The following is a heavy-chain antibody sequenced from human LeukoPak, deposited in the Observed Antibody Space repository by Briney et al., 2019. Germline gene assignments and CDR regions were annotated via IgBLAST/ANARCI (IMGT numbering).Heavy chain of an antibody. V-gene: IGHV1-2*02. CDR3: ARDRPLDY. CDR1: GYTFTAYY. CDR2: INPSSGDT. Sequence: ASVKVSCKASGYTFTAYYMHWVRQSPGQGLEGRGWINPSSGDTKYAQKFQGRVTMTRETSITTAYMELSSLRSDDTAVYYCARDRPLDYWGQGTLVSVSS. J-gene: IGHJ4*02.